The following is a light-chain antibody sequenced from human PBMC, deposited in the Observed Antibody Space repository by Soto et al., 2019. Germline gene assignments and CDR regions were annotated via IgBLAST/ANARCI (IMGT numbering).Light chain of an antibody. Sequence: QSVLTQPPSVSAASGQKVTISCSGTSSNIGNNFVSWYQQFPGTAPKLLIYDNDKRPSGIPDRFSGSKSGTSATLGITGLQAGDEADYFCLTWDSRLNAGVFGGGTKVTVL. CDR2: DND. V-gene: IGLV1-51*01. J-gene: IGLJ2*01. CDR1: SSNIGNNF. CDR3: LTWDSRLNAGV.